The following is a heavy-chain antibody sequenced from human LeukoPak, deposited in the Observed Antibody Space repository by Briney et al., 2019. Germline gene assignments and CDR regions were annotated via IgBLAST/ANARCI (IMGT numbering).Heavy chain of an antibody. CDR3: ARGGPIIVVVVAASFDI. D-gene: IGHD2-15*01. CDR1: GYTFTSYG. J-gene: IGHJ3*02. V-gene: IGHV1-18*01. CDR2: ISAYNGNT. Sequence: ASVKVSCKASGYTFTSYGISWVRQAPGQGLEWMGWISAYNGNTNYAQKLQGRVTMTTDTSTSTAYMELRSLRSGDTAVYYCARGGPIIVVVVAASFDIWGQGTMVTVSS.